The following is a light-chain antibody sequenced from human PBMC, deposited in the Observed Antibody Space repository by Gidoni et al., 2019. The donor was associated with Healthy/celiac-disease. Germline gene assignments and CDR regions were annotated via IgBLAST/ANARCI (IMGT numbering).Light chain of an antibody. CDR3: QQYGSSPAWT. J-gene: IGKJ1*01. Sequence: EIVLTQSPGTPSLSPGERATLTCRASQSVSSSYLAWYQQKPGQAPRLLIYGASSRATGIPDRFSGSGSGTDFTLTISRLEPEDVAVYYCQQYGSSPAWTFGQGTKVEIK. CDR1: QSVSSSY. CDR2: GAS. V-gene: IGKV3-20*01.